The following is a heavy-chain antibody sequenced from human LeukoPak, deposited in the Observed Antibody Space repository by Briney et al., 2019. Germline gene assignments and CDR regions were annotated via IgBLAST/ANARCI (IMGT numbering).Heavy chain of an antibody. V-gene: IGHV1-69*13. J-gene: IGHJ4*02. Sequence: GASVKVSCKASGGTFSSYAISWVRQAPGQGLEWMGGIIPIFGTANYAQKFQGRVTITADESTSTAYMELSSPRSEDTAVYYCARDKGISSIAARPLIFWGQGTLVTVSS. D-gene: IGHD6-6*01. CDR2: IIPIFGTA. CDR1: GGTFSSYA. CDR3: ARDKGISSIAARPLIF.